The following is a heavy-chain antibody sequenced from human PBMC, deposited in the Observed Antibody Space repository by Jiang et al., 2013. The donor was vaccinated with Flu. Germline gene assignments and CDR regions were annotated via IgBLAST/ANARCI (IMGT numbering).Heavy chain of an antibody. CDR1: GGTFSSYA. D-gene: IGHD5-12*01. J-gene: IGHJ5*02. Sequence: GAEVKKPGSSVKVSCKASGGTFSSYAISWVRQAPGQGLEWMGGIIPIFGTANYAQKFQGRVTITADESTSTAYMELSSLRSEDTAVYYCARLGERPDIVASIGWFDPWGQGTLVTVSS. V-gene: IGHV1-69*01. CDR2: IIPIFGTA. CDR3: ARLGERPDIVASIGWFDP.